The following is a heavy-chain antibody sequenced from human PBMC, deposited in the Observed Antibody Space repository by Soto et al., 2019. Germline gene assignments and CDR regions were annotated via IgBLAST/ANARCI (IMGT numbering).Heavy chain of an antibody. CDR3: EGEPHLFFDSTGIYDY. V-gene: IGHV3-74*01. D-gene: IGHD3-22*01. Sequence: GGSLRLSCAASGFTFSSYWMHWVRQAPGKGLVWVSRINSDGSSTSYADSVKGRFTISRDNAKNTLYLQMNSLRAEDTAVYYCEGEPHLFFDSTGIYDYAGRGPLATFSS. J-gene: IGHJ4*02. CDR1: GFTFSSYW. CDR2: INSDGSST.